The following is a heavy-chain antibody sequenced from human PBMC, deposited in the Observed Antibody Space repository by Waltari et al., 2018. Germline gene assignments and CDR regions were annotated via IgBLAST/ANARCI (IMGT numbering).Heavy chain of an antibody. J-gene: IGHJ6*02. D-gene: IGHD3-3*01. CDR3: ARSNYDFFYGMDV. CDR2: IYHSGST. CDR1: GGSISSGGYS. Sequence: QVQLQESGPGLVKPSQTLSLTCTVSGGSISSGGYSSRWIRQHPGKGLEWIGYIYHSGSTYYNPSLKSRVTISVDRSKNQFSLKLSSVTAADTAVYYCARSNYDFFYGMDVWGQGTTVTVSS. V-gene: IGHV4-30-2*01.